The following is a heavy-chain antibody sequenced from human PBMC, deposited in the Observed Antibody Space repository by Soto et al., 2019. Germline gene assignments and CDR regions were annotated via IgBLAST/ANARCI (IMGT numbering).Heavy chain of an antibody. CDR3: ARGRASGSYYLLDY. Sequence: QVQLVQSGAEVKKPGASVKVSCKASGNTFTSYDINWVRQATGHGLEWMGWINPNSGNIGYAQKFQGRVTMTRDTAIRTAYMEVSRLRSDDTAVYSCARGRASGSYYLLDYWGQGTLVTVSS. J-gene: IGHJ4*02. D-gene: IGHD3-10*01. V-gene: IGHV1-8*01. CDR1: GNTFTSYD. CDR2: INPNSGNI.